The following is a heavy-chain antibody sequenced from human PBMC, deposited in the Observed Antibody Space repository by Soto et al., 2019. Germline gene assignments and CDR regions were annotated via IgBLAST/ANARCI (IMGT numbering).Heavy chain of an antibody. CDR3: ARLKYQLPNNWFDP. CDR1: GYSFTSYW. CDR2: IYPGDSDT. V-gene: IGHV5-51*01. J-gene: IGHJ5*02. Sequence: GESLKISCNGSGYSFTSYWICWARQMPWKGLEWMGIIYPGDSDTRYSPSFQGQVTISADKSISTAYLQWSSLKASDTAMYYCARLKYQLPNNWFDPWGQGTLVTVSS. D-gene: IGHD2-2*01.